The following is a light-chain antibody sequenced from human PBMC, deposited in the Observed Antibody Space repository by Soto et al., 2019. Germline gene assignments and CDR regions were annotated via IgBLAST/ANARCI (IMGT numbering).Light chain of an antibody. Sequence: IVLTQSPGTLSLSPGERATLSCRASQSINSDVAWYQQKVGQTPRLLIHGASTRATGIAARFSGSGSGTDFTLTISSLEPEYFAVYYCQQRSNWPPTFGQGTKVDIK. V-gene: IGKV3-11*01. CDR2: GAS. J-gene: IGKJ1*01. CDR3: QQRSNWPPT. CDR1: QSINSD.